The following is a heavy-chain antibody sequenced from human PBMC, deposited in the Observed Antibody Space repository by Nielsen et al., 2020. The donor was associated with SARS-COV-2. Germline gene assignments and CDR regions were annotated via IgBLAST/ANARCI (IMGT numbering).Heavy chain of an antibody. J-gene: IGHJ4*02. Sequence: GGFLRLSCAASGFTFSSYAMHWVRQAPGKGLEWVAVISYDGSNKYYADSVKGRFTISRDNSKNTLYLQMNSLRAEDTAVYYCARDLVLYCGGDCYSDYWGQGTLVTVSS. V-gene: IGHV3-30-3*01. CDR3: ARDLVLYCGGDCYSDY. CDR2: ISYDGSNK. D-gene: IGHD2-21*01. CDR1: GFTFSSYA.